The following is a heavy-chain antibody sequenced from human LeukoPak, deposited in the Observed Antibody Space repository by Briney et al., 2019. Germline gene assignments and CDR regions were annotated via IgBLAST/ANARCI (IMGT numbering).Heavy chain of an antibody. D-gene: IGHD2-15*01. CDR3: ARGAPGSYCSGGSCPYFDY. Sequence: ASVKVSCKASGYTFTSYDVNWVRQATGQGLEWMGWVNPNSGHTGYAQKFQGRVTMTTNTSISTAYMGPSSLRSEDTAVYYCARGAPGSYCSGGSCPYFDYWGQGTLVSVSS. V-gene: IGHV1-8*01. CDR2: VNPNSGHT. CDR1: GYTFTSYD. J-gene: IGHJ4*02.